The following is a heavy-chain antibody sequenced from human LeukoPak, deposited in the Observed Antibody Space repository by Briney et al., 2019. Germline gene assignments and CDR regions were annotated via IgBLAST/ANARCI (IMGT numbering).Heavy chain of an antibody. CDR3: AKDLLRYYYDSSGYYSYYYYYGMDV. CDR1: GFTFSSYG. CDR2: ISYDGSNK. D-gene: IGHD3-22*01. J-gene: IGHJ6*02. Sequence: PGGSLRLSCAASGFTFSSYGMHWVRQAPGKGLEWVAVISYDGSNKYYADSVKGRFTISRDNSKNTLYLQMNSLRAEDTAVYYCAKDLLRYYYDSSGYYSYYYYYGMDVWGQGTTVTVSS. V-gene: IGHV3-30*18.